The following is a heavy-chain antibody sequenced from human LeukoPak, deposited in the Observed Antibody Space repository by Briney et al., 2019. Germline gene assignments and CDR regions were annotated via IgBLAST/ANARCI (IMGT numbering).Heavy chain of an antibody. CDR2: IWYDGSNK. CDR3: ARDRIEGATPRYYFDY. J-gene: IGHJ4*02. Sequence: PGRSLRLSCAASGFTFSSYGMHWVRQAPGKGLEWVAVIWYDGSNKYYADSVKGRFTIPRDNSKNTLYLQMNSLRAEDTAVYYCARDRIEGATPRYYFDYWGQGTLVTVSS. CDR1: GFTFSSYG. V-gene: IGHV3-33*01. D-gene: IGHD1-26*01.